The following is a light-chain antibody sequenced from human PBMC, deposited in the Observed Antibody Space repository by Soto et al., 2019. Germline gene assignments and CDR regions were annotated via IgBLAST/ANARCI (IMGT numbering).Light chain of an antibody. CDR3: QQYGRSLGT. CDR1: QSVSSSY. Sequence: EIVLTQSPGTLSLSPGERATLSCRASQSVSSSYLAWYQQKPGQAPRLLIYGASSRATGSPDRFSGSGSGTDFTLPISRLEPEDFAVYYCQQYGRSLGTFGPGTKVDIK. J-gene: IGKJ3*01. CDR2: GAS. V-gene: IGKV3-20*01.